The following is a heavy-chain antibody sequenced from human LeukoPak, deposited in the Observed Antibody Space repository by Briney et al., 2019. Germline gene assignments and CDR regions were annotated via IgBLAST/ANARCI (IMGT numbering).Heavy chain of an antibody. V-gene: IGHV3-11*01. Sequence: PGGSLRLSCAASGSTFSDRDMDWVRQAPGKGLEWVSYISSSGSTTYYADSVKGRFTISRDNAKNSLYLQMNSLRAEDTAVYYCARYLDYGHNSAWFDTWGQGTLVTVSS. CDR3: ARYLDYGHNSAWFDT. J-gene: IGHJ5*02. D-gene: IGHD4-23*01. CDR1: GSTFSDRD. CDR2: ISSSGSTT.